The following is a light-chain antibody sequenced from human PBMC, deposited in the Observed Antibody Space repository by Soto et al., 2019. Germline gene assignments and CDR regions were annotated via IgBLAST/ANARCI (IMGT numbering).Light chain of an antibody. CDR1: QSVSSN. CDR2: GAS. J-gene: IGKJ2*01. CDR3: QQYNNWPYT. Sequence: EIVMTQSQATLSVSPGERASLSCRASQSVSSNLAWYQQKPCQAPRLLIYGASTRATGIPARFSGSGSGTEFTLTISSLQSGDFAVYYCQQYNNWPYTFGKGTKLEIK. V-gene: IGKV3-15*01.